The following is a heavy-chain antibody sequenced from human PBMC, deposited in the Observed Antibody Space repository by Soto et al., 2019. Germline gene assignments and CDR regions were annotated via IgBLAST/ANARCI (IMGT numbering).Heavy chain of an antibody. CDR3: ARDSVAAAGTAAFDI. CDR2: ISSSSSYI. J-gene: IGHJ3*02. D-gene: IGHD6-13*01. Sequence: GGSLRLSCAASGFTVSTHEMNWVRLAPGKGLEWVSYISSSSSYIYYADSVKGRFTISRDNAKNSLYLQMNSLRAEDTAVYYCARDSVAAAGTAAFDIWGQGTMVTVSS. V-gene: IGHV3-21*05. CDR1: GFTVSTHE.